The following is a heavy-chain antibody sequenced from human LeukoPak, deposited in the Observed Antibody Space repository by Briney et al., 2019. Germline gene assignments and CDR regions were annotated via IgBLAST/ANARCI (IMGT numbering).Heavy chain of an antibody. V-gene: IGHV3-23*01. CDR3: AKTMYYFDSSGYYYFQY. CDR1: GFTLSYYS. D-gene: IGHD3-22*01. Sequence: GGSLRLSCAASGFTLSYYSMSWVRQAQGKGLEWVSGISGGGGSTYYAASVKGRFTISRDNTSNTPSLQMNGLRADDTAIYYCAKTMYYFDSSGYYYFQYWGQGTLVTVSS. J-gene: IGHJ1*01. CDR2: ISGGGGST.